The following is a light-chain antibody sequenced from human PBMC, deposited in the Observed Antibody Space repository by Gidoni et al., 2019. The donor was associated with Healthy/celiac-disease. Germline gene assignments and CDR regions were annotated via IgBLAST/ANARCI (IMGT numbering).Light chain of an antibody. CDR2: KAS. V-gene: IGKV1-5*03. CDR3: QQYNSFWT. J-gene: IGKJ1*01. CDR1: QSISSW. Sequence: DIQMTQSPFTLSASVGDRVTITCRASQSISSWLAWYQQKPGKAPKLLIYKASSLESGVPSRFSGSGSGTEFTLTISSLQPDDFATYYCQQYNSFWTFXQXTKVEIK.